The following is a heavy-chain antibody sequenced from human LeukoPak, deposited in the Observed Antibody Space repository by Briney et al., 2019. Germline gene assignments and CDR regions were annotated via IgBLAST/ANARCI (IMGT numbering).Heavy chain of an antibody. CDR2: ISWNSGSI. CDR1: GFTFDDYA. CDR3: ARGLTGYFDH. D-gene: IGHD1-14*01. Sequence: PGGSLRLSCAASGFTFDDYAMHWVRQAPGKGLEWVSGISWNSGSIGYADSVKGRFTISRDNAKNSLYLQMNSLRAEDTAVYYCARGLTGYFDHWGQGTLVTVSS. V-gene: IGHV3-9*01. J-gene: IGHJ4*02.